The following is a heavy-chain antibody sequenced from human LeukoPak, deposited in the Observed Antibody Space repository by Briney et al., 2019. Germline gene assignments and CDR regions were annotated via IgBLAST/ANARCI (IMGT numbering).Heavy chain of an antibody. J-gene: IGHJ4*02. Sequence: GESLKIACRGSGYGFSRYWMVWVGQMPGKGREWMAVIYPGDSDSRYSPSFQGQVTISADNSISTAYLQWSSLKASDTAMYYCARRAHSGAMITLDYWGQGTLVTVSS. CDR1: GYGFSRYW. CDR2: IYPGDSDS. CDR3: ARRAHSGAMITLDY. D-gene: IGHD5-12*01. V-gene: IGHV5-51*01.